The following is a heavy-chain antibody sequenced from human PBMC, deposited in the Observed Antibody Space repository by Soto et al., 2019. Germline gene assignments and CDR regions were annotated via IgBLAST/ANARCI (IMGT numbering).Heavy chain of an antibody. D-gene: IGHD4-17*01. CDR1: GYTFTNYG. CDR3: ARSLTVTTCLDY. Sequence: QLQLVQSGAEVKKPGASVKVSCKASGYTFTNYGISWVRQAPGQGLEWMGWISGYNVNTNYAQKLQGRVTMTIDTFSSSGYVELTSLTSEDTASYYCARSLTVTTCLDYWGQGSLVTVSS. CDR2: ISGYNVNT. V-gene: IGHV1-18*04. J-gene: IGHJ4*02.